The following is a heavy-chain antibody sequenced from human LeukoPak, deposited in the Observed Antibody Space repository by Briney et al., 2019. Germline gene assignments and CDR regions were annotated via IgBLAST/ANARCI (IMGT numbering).Heavy chain of an antibody. D-gene: IGHD6-13*01. CDR2: IYSGGST. V-gene: IGHV3-66*01. Sequence: GGSLRLSCAASGFTVSRNYLSWVRQAPGKGLEWVSVIYSGGSTYYADSVKGRFTISRDDSKNMLYLQMNSLRAEDTAVYYCARLAIAGTGAFDIWGQGTMVTVSS. CDR3: ARLAIAGTGAFDI. CDR1: GFTVSRNY. J-gene: IGHJ3*02.